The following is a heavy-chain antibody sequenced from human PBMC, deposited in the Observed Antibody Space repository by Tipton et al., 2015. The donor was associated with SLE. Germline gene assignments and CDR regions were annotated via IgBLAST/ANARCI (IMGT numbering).Heavy chain of an antibody. D-gene: IGHD1-26*01. J-gene: IGHJ4*02. Sequence: SLRLSCAASGFTFSDYYMGWIRQAPGKGLEWVSYISSSGSTIYYADSVKGRFTISRDNAKNSLYLQMNSLRAEDTALYYCAKWGATTGFDYWGQGTLVTVSS. CDR1: GFTFSDYY. CDR3: AKWGATTGFDY. CDR2: ISSSGSTI. V-gene: IGHV3-11*01.